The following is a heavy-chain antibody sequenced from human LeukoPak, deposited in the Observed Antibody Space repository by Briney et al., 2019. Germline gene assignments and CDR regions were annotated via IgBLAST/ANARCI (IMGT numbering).Heavy chain of an antibody. D-gene: IGHD6-19*01. J-gene: IGHJ5*02. CDR3: ARNPRGSSGWYDGANWFDP. CDR1: GGSFSGYY. V-gene: IGHV4-34*01. CDR2: INHSGST. Sequence: PSETLSLTCAVYGGSFSGYYWSWIRQPPGKGLEWIGEINHSGSTNYNPSLKSRVTISVDTSKNQFSLKLSSVTAADTAVYYCARNPRGSSGWYDGANWFDPWGQGTLVTVSS.